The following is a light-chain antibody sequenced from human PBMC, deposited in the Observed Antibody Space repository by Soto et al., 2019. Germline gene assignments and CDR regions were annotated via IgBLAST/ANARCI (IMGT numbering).Light chain of an antibody. V-gene: IGKV1-5*03. CDR2: KAS. J-gene: IGKJ1*01. Sequence: DIPMTQSPSTLSASVGDRVTITCRASQSISNWLAWYQQKPGKAPKLLIYKASNLESGVPSRFSGSGSGTEFTLTISSLQPDDFATYFCQQYNSYSTFGQGTKVEIK. CDR3: QQYNSYST. CDR1: QSISNW.